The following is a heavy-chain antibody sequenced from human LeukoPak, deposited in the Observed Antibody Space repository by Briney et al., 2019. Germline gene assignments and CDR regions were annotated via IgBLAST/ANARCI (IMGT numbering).Heavy chain of an antibody. J-gene: IGHJ4*02. V-gene: IGHV3-23*01. CDR1: GFTVSNSY. D-gene: IGHD3-10*01. CDR2: ISGSGGST. Sequence: GGSLRLSCAASGFTVSNSYMSWVRQAPGKGLEWVSAISGSGGSTYYADSVKGRFTISRDNSKNTLYLQMNSLRAEDTAVYYCAKDRVQTVTMVRGVSDYWGQGTLVTVSS. CDR3: AKDRVQTVTMVRGVSDY.